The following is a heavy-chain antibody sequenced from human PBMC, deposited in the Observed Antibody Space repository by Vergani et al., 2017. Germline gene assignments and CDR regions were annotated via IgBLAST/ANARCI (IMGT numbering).Heavy chain of an antibody. V-gene: IGHV3-66*01. J-gene: IGHJ6*02. CDR1: GFSVSDNY. CDR2: LYVVGTS. CDR3: SYGMYV. Sequence: EVRLVDSGGGLVQPGGSLRLSCAASGFSVSDNYMSWVRQAPGKGLEWVSILYVVGTSDYADSVKGRFTVSRDISKNTLHLQLNSLRVEDPAVYFCSYGMYVWGQGTTVTVSS.